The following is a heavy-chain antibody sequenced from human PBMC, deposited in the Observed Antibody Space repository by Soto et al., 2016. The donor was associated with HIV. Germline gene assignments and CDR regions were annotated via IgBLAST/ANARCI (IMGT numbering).Heavy chain of an antibody. CDR3: TKLGRRSPHGDYDGDY. CDR2: IRSKANSNAT. Sequence: EVQLVESGGGLVQPGGSLKLSCAASGFTFSGSAMHWVRQASGKGLEWAGRIRSKANSNATAYAASVKGRFTISRDDSKNTAYLQMNSLKTEDTAVYYCTKLGRRSPHGDYDGDYWGQGTLVTVSS. V-gene: IGHV3-73*01. CDR1: GFTFSGSA. D-gene: IGHD4-17*01. J-gene: IGHJ4*02.